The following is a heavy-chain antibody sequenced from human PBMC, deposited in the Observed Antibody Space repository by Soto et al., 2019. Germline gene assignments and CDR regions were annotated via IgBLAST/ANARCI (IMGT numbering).Heavy chain of an antibody. CDR3: ARAGGDDSSGYDFDY. D-gene: IGHD3-22*01. CDR2: IYHSGST. J-gene: IGHJ4*02. V-gene: IGHV4-30-2*01. CDR1: GGSISSGGYS. Sequence: PSETLSLTCAVSGGSISSGGYSWSWIRQPPGKGLEWIGYIYHSGSTYYNPSLKSRVTISVDRSKNQFSLKLSSVTAADTAVYYCARAGGDDSSGYDFDYWGQGTLVTVDS.